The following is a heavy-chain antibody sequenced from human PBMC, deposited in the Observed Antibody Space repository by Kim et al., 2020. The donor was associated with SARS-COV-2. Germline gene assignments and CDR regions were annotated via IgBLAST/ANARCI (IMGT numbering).Heavy chain of an antibody. V-gene: IGHV3-7*03. Sequence: GGYLRLSCAASGFTLSNFWMTWVRQAPGKGLEWVANIRQDGGDKNHVDSVKGRFTISRDNAKNSLYLEMNSLRAEDTAVYYCTRDNGFQLDYWGQGALVTVS. CDR2: IRQDGGDK. CDR1: GFTLSNFW. D-gene: IGHD2-8*01. CDR3: TRDNGFQLDY. J-gene: IGHJ4*02.